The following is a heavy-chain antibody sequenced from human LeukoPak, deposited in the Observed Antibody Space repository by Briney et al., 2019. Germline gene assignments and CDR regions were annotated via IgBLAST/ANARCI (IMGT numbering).Heavy chain of an antibody. CDR2: INTDGSST. Sequence: GGFLRLSCAASGFTFSSYWMHWVRQAPGKGLVWVSRINTDGSSTSYADSVKGRFTISRDNAKNTLYLQMNSLRAEDTTWVNSSSGGGDGYYFDYWGQGTLVTVSS. D-gene: IGHD6-13*01. CDR3: SSGGGDGYYFDY. CDR1: GFTFSSYW. J-gene: IGHJ4*02. V-gene: IGHV3-74*01.